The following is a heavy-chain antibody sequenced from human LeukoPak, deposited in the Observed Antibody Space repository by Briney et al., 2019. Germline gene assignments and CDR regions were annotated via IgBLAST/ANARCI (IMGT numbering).Heavy chain of an antibody. CDR3: ARSLIDYDILTGYYESHYFDY. V-gene: IGHV3-21*01. J-gene: IGHJ4*02. CDR1: GFTLSSYS. Sequence: NPGGSLRLSCAASGFTLSSYSMNWVRKPPGKGLEWVSSISSRSNYIYYADSVKGRFTISRDNAKNSLYLQMNSLRAEDTAVYYCARSLIDYDILTGYYESHYFDYWGQGTLVTVSS. CDR2: ISSRSNYI. D-gene: IGHD3-9*01.